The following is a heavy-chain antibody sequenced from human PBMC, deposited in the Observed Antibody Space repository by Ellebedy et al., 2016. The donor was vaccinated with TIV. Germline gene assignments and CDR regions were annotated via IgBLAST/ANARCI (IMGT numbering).Heavy chain of an antibody. J-gene: IGHJ4*02. D-gene: IGHD6-19*01. Sequence: PGGSLRLSCVASGFSFSTYGMHWVRQAPGKGLEWVAFKRFDGRNEYNGESVKGRFIISRDLSKNTLYLQMNRLRSDDTGIYYCTRETSCTRETNPSPGALAGTGFDCWGQGTLVVVSS. CDR3: TRETSCTRETNPSPGALAGTGFDC. CDR1: GFSFSTYG. CDR2: KRFDGRNE. V-gene: IGHV3-30*02.